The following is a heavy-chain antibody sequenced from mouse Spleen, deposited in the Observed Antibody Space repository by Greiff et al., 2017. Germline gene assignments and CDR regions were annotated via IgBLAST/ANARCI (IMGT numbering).Heavy chain of an antibody. D-gene: IGHD3-3*01. CDR2: ISNGGGST. Sequence: EVQGVESGGGLVQPGGSLKLSCATSGFTFSDYYMSWVRQTPEKRLEWVAYISNGGGSTYYPDTVKGRFTISRDNAKNTLYLQMSRLKSEDTAMYYCARRGDLGWYFDVWGAGTTVTVSS. CDR1: GFTFSDYY. V-gene: IGHV5-12*02. CDR3: ARRGDLGWYFDV. J-gene: IGHJ1*01.